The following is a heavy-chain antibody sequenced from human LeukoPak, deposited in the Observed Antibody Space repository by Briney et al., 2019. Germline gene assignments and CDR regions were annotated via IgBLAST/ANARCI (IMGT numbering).Heavy chain of an antibody. CDR2: IRSKAYGGTT. D-gene: IGHD2-2*02. J-gene: IGHJ4*02. Sequence: GGSLRLSCTASGFTFGDYAMSWVRQAPGKGLEWVGFIRSKAYGGTTEYAASVKGRFTISRDDSKSIAYLQMNSLKTEDTAVYYCSMGSVRYCSSTSCYSLTDYWGQGTLVTVSS. CDR3: SMGSVRYCSSTSCYSLTDY. CDR1: GFTFGDYA. V-gene: IGHV3-49*04.